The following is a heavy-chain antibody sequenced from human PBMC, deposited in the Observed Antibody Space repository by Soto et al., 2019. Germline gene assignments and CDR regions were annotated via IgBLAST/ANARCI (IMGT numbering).Heavy chain of an antibody. J-gene: IGHJ6*02. CDR3: ARLSYYYGSGTKTHGMEV. Sequence: PXESLKISCKGSGYSFTSYWISWVRQMPGKGLEWMGRIDPSDSYTNYSPSFQGHVTISADKSISTAYLQWSSLKASDTAMYYCARLSYYYGSGTKTHGMEVWGQGTTVTVS. V-gene: IGHV5-10-1*01. CDR2: IDPSDSYT. D-gene: IGHD3-10*01. CDR1: GYSFTSYW.